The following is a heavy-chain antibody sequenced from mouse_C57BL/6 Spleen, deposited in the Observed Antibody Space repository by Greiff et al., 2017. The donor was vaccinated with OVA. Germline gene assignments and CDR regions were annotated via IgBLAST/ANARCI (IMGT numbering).Heavy chain of an antibody. J-gene: IGHJ2*01. Sequence: QVQLKQSGAELAKPGASVKLSCKASGYTFPSYWMHWVKQRPGQGLEWIGYIYPSSGYTKYNQKFKDKATLTADKSSSTAYMQLSSLTYEDSAVYYCARTEANWDYFDDWGQGTTLTVSS. CDR1: GYTFPSYW. CDR3: ARTEANWDYFDD. V-gene: IGHV1-7*01. CDR2: IYPSSGYT. D-gene: IGHD4-1*01.